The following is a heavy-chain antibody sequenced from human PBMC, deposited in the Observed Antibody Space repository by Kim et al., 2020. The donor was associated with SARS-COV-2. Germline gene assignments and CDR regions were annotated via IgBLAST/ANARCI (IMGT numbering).Heavy chain of an antibody. J-gene: IGHJ4*02. V-gene: IGHV3-21*01. CDR2: ISSSSGYI. CDR1: GFTFSSYS. Sequence: GGSLRLSCAASGFTFSSYSMNWVRQAPGKGLEWVSSISSSSGYIYYADSVKGRFTISRDNAKNSLYLQMNSLRAEDTAVYYCAGAVANDYWGQGPLVTVS. CDR3: AGAVANDY. D-gene: IGHD6-19*01.